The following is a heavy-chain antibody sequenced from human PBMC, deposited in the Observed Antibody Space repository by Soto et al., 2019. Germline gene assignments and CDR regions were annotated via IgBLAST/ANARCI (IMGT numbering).Heavy chain of an antibody. CDR1: GGSISSGSYY. CDR3: ARKWLLYYGMDV. D-gene: IGHD3-22*01. Sequence: PSETLSLTCTVSGGSISSGSYYWGWIRQPPGKGLEWIGSIYYSGSTYYNPSLKSRVTISVDTSKNQFSLKLSSVTAADTAVYYCARKWLLYYGMDVWGQGTTVTVSS. CDR2: IYYSGST. V-gene: IGHV4-39*01. J-gene: IGHJ6*02.